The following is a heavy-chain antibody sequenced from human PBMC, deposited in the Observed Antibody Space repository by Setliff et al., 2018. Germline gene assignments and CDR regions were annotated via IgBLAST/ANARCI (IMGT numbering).Heavy chain of an antibody. CDR3: VRTQCTATSCFYLPY. V-gene: IGHV4-30-4*01. CDR1: GASVSSFYYY. CDR2: ISHAVSA. D-gene: IGHD2-2*01. Sequence: PSETLSLTCNVSGASVSSFYYYWAWIRQPPGKGLEYIGHISHAVSASYSPSPKSRLSISADTSKIQFSLKLTSVTAANTAVYYCVRTQCTATSCFYLPYWGQGTVVTVSS. J-gene: IGHJ4*02.